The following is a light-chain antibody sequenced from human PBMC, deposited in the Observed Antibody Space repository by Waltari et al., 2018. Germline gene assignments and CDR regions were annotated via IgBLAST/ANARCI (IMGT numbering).Light chain of an antibody. CDR3: MQGTHWPYT. Sequence: DIVMTQSPLSLPVTPGEPAPISCSSSQSLLHSNGYNYLDWYLQKPGQSPQLLIYLGSNRASGVPDRFSGSGSGTDFTLKISRVEAEDVGVYYCMQGTHWPYTFGQGTKLDIK. CDR1: QSLLHSNGYNY. V-gene: IGKV2-28*01. J-gene: IGKJ2*01. CDR2: LGS.